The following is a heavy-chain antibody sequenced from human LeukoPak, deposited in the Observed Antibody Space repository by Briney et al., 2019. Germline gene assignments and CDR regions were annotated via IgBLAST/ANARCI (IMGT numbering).Heavy chain of an antibody. J-gene: IGHJ4*02. CDR3: ARGEGESRDGYNRITMWVTDFDY. CDR2: IDSDGSST. CDR1: GFTFSNSW. D-gene: IGHD5-24*01. V-gene: IGHV3-74*01. Sequence: TGGSLRLSCAASGFTFSNSWMHWVRQAPGKGLVWVSRIDSDGSSTIYADSVKGRFTISRDNAKNSLYLQMNSLRAEDTAVYYCARGEGESRDGYNRITMWVTDFDYWGQGTLVTVSS.